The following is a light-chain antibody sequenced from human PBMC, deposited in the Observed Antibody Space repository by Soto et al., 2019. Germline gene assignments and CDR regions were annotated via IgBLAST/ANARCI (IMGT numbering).Light chain of an antibody. V-gene: IGKV1-9*01. CDR2: AAS. J-gene: IGKJ4*01. CDR3: QKCKVAPFT. CDR1: QDISSH. Sequence: IQLTQSPSSLSASVGDSVTITCRASQDISSHLAWYQQKPGKAPKVLIYAASTLESGIPSRFSGSGSGTDFTLTISSLQAEDFATYYCQKCKVAPFTFGGGTKVDIK.